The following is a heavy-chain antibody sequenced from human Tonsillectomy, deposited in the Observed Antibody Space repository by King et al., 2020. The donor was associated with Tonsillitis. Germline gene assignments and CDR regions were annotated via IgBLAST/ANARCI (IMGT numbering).Heavy chain of an antibody. CDR1: GYSFTSYW. J-gene: IGHJ6*03. Sequence: QLVQSGAEVKKPGESLKISCKGSGYSFTSYWIGWVRQMPGKGLEWMGIVYPCDSDTRYRPSFQRQVTISADKSIRTAYLQWSSLKASDTAMYYCARGKLVKASYFYMDVWGKGTTVTVSS. CDR2: VYPCDSDT. V-gene: IGHV5-51*01. CDR3: ARGKLVKASYFYMDV. D-gene: IGHD3-9*01.